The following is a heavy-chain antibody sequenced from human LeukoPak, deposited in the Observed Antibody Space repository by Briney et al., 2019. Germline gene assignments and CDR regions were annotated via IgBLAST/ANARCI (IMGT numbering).Heavy chain of an antibody. J-gene: IGHJ3*02. CDR1: GGTFSSYA. CDR2: IIPILGIA. D-gene: IGHD3-16*02. V-gene: IGHV1-69*04. Sequence: SVKVSCKASGGTFSSYAISWVRQAPGQGLEWMGRIIPILGIANYAQKFQGRVMITADKSTSTAYMELSSLRSEDTAVYYCANSNDYVWGSYRYDAFDIWGQGTMVTVSS. CDR3: ANSNDYVWGSYRYDAFDI.